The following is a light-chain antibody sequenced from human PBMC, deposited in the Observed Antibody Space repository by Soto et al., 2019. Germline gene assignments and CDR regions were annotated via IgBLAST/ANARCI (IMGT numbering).Light chain of an antibody. CDR3: QVWDSSSDPGVV. J-gene: IGLJ2*01. CDR1: NIGSES. V-gene: IGLV3-21*04. Sequence: VLTQPPSVSVAPGETARITCGGTNIGSESAHWYQQKPGQAPVLVIYYDSDRPSGIPERFSGSNSGNTATLTISRVEAGDEADYYCQVWDSSSDPGVVFGGGTKLTVL. CDR2: YDS.